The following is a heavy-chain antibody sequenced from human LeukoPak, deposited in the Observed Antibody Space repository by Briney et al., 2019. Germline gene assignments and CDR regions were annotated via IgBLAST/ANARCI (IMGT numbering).Heavy chain of an antibody. CDR3: ARGAGYSGSYRFHY. D-gene: IGHD1-26*01. CDR1: GGSISSYY. J-gene: IGHJ4*02. Sequence: PSETLSLTCTVSGGSISSYYWSWIRQPPGKGLEWIGYIYYSGSTNYNPSLKSRVTISVDTSTNQFSLNLRSVTAADTAVYYCARGAGYSGSYRFHYWGQGTLVAVSS. CDR2: IYYSGST. V-gene: IGHV4-59*08.